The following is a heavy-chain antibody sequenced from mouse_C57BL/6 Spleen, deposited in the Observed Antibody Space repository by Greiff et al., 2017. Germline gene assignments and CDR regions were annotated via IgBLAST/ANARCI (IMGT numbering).Heavy chain of an antibody. V-gene: IGHV1-64*01. CDR1: GYTFTSYW. CDR2: IHPNSGST. CDR3: AREDYYGRNYLDY. D-gene: IGHD1-1*01. Sequence: VQLQQPGAELVKPGASVKLSCKASGYTFTSYWMHWVKQRPGQGLEWIGMIHPNSGSTNYNEKFKSKATLTVDKSYSTAYMQLSSLTSEDSAVYYCAREDYYGRNYLDYWGQGTTLTVSS. J-gene: IGHJ2*01.